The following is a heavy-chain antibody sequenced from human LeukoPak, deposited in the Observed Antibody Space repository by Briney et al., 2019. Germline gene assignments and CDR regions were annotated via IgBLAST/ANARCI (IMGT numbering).Heavy chain of an antibody. CDR2: ISYDGSNK. CDR1: GFTFSSYG. CDR3: AKELYPPSSYYYDSSLDY. D-gene: IGHD3-22*01. V-gene: IGHV3-30*18. Sequence: PGGSLRLSCAASGFTFSSYGMHWVRQAPGKGLEWVAVISYDGSNKYYADSAKGRSTISRDNSKNTLYLQMNSLRAEDTAVYYCAKELYPPSSYYYDSSLDYWGQGTLVTVSS. J-gene: IGHJ4*02.